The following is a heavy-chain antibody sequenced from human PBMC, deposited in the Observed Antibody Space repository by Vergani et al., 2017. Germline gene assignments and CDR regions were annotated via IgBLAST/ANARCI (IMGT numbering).Heavy chain of an antibody. V-gene: IGHV1-3*01. CDR2: INAGNGNT. CDR1: GYTFTSYA. CDR3: ARGHDFWSGYLEVWXFDP. D-gene: IGHD3-3*01. J-gene: IGHJ5*02. Sequence: QVQLVQSGAEVKKPGASVKVSCKASGYTFTSYAMHWVRQAPGQRLEWMGWINAGNGNTKYSQKFQGRVTITRDTSASTAYMELSSLRSEDTAVYYCARGHDFWSGYLEVWXFDPWGQGTLVTVSS.